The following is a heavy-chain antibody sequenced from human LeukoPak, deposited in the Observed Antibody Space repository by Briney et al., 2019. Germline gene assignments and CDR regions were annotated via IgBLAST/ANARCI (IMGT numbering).Heavy chain of an antibody. J-gene: IGHJ2*01. CDR1: GCSISSGGYY. CDR3: ARERGLLERYSDL. CDR2: IYCSGST. V-gene: IGHV4-31*03. Sequence: SGTLSLTCTVSGCSISSGGYYWSWIRQHPGKGLEWIGYIYCSGSTYYNPSHKSRVTISVDTSKNQFSLKLSSVTAADTAVYYCARERGLLERYSDLWGRGTLVTVSS. D-gene: IGHD3-10*01.